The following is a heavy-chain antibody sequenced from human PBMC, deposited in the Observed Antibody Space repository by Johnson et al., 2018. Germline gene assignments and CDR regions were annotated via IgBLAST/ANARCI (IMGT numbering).Heavy chain of an antibody. Sequence: QVQLVESGGGVVQPGRSLRLSCAASGFTFSSYAMHWVRQAPGKGLEWVAVISYDGSNKYYADSVKGRFTISRDNSKNTLYLQMNSLRAEDTAVYYCARTRPGYSSSWNHAFDIWGQGTMVTVSS. CDR3: ARTRPGYSSSWNHAFDI. CDR1: GFTFSSYA. V-gene: IGHV3-30-3*01. CDR2: ISYDGSNK. J-gene: IGHJ3*02. D-gene: IGHD6-13*01.